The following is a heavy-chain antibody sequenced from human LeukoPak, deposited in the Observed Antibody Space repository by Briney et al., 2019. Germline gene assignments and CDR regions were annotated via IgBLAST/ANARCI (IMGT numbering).Heavy chain of an antibody. Sequence: PGGSLRLSCAASGFAFSSNYMTWVRQAPGKGLEWVSVIYSGGNTYYADSVKGRFTISRDNSKNTLDLQMNSLRAEDTDVYYCAREAPPFQEWGQGTLVTVSS. J-gene: IGHJ1*01. CDR2: IYSGGNT. CDR3: AREAPPFQE. V-gene: IGHV3-53*01. CDR1: GFAFSSNY.